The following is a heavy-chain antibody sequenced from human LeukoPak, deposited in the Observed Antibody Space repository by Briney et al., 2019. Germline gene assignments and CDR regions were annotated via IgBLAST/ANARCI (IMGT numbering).Heavy chain of an antibody. D-gene: IGHD3-22*01. Sequence: PGRSLRLSCVASGFTFSSYAMHWVRQAPGKGLEWVAVISYDGSNKYYADSVKGRFTISRDNSKNTLYLQMNSLRAEDTAVYYCARGLAYYYDSSAFLDYWGQGILVTVSS. CDR1: GFTFSSYA. CDR2: ISYDGSNK. V-gene: IGHV3-30*04. CDR3: ARGLAYYYDSSAFLDY. J-gene: IGHJ4*02.